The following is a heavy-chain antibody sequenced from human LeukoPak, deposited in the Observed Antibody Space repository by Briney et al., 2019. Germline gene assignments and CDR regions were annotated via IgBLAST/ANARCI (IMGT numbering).Heavy chain of an antibody. Sequence: GGSLRLSCAASGFTFSSYWMHWVRHAPGKGLVWVSRINSDGSSTSYADSVKGRFTISRDNAKNTLYLQMNSLRAEDTAVYYCARCAGSSSWLHYYYYMDVWGKGTTVTVSS. CDR2: INSDGSST. V-gene: IGHV3-74*01. D-gene: IGHD6-13*01. CDR1: GFTFSSYW. CDR3: ARCAGSSSWLHYYYYMDV. J-gene: IGHJ6*03.